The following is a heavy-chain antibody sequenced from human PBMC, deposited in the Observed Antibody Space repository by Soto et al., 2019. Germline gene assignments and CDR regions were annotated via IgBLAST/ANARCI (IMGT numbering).Heavy chain of an antibody. Sequence: ASVKVSCKASGGTFSSYTISWVRQAPGQGLEWMGRIIPILGIANYAQKLQGRVTITADKSTSTAYMELSSLRPEDTAVHYCARDRRIAALQAPNQGYYYYYCMDVWGKGTTVTVSS. J-gene: IGHJ6*03. V-gene: IGHV1-69*04. CDR1: GGTFSSYT. CDR3: ARDRRIAALQAPNQGYYYYYCMDV. CDR2: IIPILGIA. D-gene: IGHD6-6*01.